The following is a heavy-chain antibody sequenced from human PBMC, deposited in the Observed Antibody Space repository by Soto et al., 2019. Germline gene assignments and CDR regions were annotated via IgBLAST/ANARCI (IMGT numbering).Heavy chain of an antibody. Sequence: NPSETLSLTCTVSGGSISSGDYYWSWIRQPPGKGLEWIGYIYYSGSTYYNPSLKSRVTISVDTSKNQFSLKLSSVTAADTAVYYCARIEMATMMDYWGQGTLVTVSS. V-gene: IGHV4-30-4*01. CDR3: ARIEMATMMDY. CDR2: IYYSGST. J-gene: IGHJ4*02. CDR1: GGSISSGDYY. D-gene: IGHD5-12*01.